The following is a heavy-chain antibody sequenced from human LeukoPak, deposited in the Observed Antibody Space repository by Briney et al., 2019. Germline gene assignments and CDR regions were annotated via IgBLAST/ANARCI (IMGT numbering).Heavy chain of an antibody. D-gene: IGHD3-3*01. J-gene: IGHJ4*02. CDR1: GFTFGDYA. V-gene: IGHV3-49*03. Sequence: GGSLRLSCTASGFTFGDYAMSWFRQAPGKGLEWVGFIRSKAYGGTTEYAASVKGGFTISRDDSKSIAYLQMNSLKTEDTAVYYCTRVPVGEWLLCNYWGQGTLVTVSS. CDR3: TRVPVGEWLLCNY. CDR2: IRSKAYGGTT.